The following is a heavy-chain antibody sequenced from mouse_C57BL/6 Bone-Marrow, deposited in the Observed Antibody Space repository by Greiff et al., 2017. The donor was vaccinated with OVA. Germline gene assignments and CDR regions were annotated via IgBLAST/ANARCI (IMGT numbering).Heavy chain of an antibody. CDR3: ARARNYYGSSAWFAY. CDR2: IDPSDSYT. D-gene: IGHD1-1*01. J-gene: IGHJ3*01. CDR1: GYTFTSYW. V-gene: IGHV1-69*01. Sequence: VQLQQPGAELVMPGASVKLSCKASGYTFTSYWMHWVKQRPGQGLEWIGEIDPSDSYTNYNQKFKGKSTLTVDKSSSTAYMQLSSLTSEDSAVYYCARARNYYGSSAWFAYWGQGTLVTVSA.